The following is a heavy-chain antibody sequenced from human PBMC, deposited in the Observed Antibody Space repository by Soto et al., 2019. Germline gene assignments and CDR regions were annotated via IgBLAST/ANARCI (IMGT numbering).Heavy chain of an antibody. D-gene: IGHD6-13*01. Sequence: QVQLVQSGAEVKKPGASVKLSCKASGFTLTSYYMHWVRQAPGQGLEWMGIINPSGGIPTYAQKFRGRVTMSRDTSTSTVYMELSRLRSEDTAVYYCVRDQYGSSWGYWGQGTLVTVSS. CDR2: INPSGGIP. V-gene: IGHV1-46*03. J-gene: IGHJ4*02. CDR1: GFTLTSYY. CDR3: VRDQYGSSWGY.